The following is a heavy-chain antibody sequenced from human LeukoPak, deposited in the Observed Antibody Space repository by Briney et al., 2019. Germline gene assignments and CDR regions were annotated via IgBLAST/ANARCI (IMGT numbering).Heavy chain of an antibody. CDR3: AREWEYCSSTSCYLSAFDI. CDR1: GGSISSYY. CDR2: IYYSGST. J-gene: IGHJ3*02. V-gene: IGHV4-59*01. Sequence: PSETLSLTCTVSGGSISSYYWSWIRQPPGKGLEWIGYIYYSGSTNYNPSLKSRVTISVDTSKNQFSLKLSSVTAADTAVYYCAREWEYCSSTSCYLSAFDIWGQGTMVIVSS. D-gene: IGHD2-2*01.